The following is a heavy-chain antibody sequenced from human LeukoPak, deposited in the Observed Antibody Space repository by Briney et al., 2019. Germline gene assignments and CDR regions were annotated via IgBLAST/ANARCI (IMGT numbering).Heavy chain of an antibody. CDR1: RDTFSRFA. V-gene: IGHV1-8*01. Sequence: GASVKVSCKASRDTFSRFAINWVRQAPGQGLEWMGWMNPNSGNTGYAQKFQGRVTMTRNTSISTAYMELSSLRSEDTAVYYCARRAAAGKNDFDYWGQGTLVTVSS. CDR3: ARRAAAGKNDFDY. J-gene: IGHJ4*02. CDR2: MNPNSGNT. D-gene: IGHD6-13*01.